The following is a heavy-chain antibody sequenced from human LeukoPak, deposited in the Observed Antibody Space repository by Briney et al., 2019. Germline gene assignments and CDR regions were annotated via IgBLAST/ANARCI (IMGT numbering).Heavy chain of an antibody. CDR2: ISAYSGNT. Sequence: GASVKVSCKASGYTFTSYGISWVRQAPGQGLEWMGWISAYSGNTNYAQKLQGRVTMTTDTSTSTAYMELRSLRSDDTAVYYCARAGLGYCSGGSCYSFFDYWGQGTLVTVSS. CDR1: GYTFTSYG. CDR3: ARAGLGYCSGGSCYSFFDY. J-gene: IGHJ4*02. V-gene: IGHV1-18*01. D-gene: IGHD2-15*01.